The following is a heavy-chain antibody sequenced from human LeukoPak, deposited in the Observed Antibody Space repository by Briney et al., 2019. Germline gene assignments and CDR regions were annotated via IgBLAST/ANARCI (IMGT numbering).Heavy chain of an antibody. D-gene: IGHD4-23*01. CDR2: IIPIFGTA. CDR1: GGTFSSYA. J-gene: IGHJ5*02. CDR3: ARATAMVLMFLGLRGNNWFDP. V-gene: IGHV1-69*13. Sequence: GASVKVSCKASGGTFSSYAISGVRQAPGQGLEWMGGIIPIFGTANYAQKFQGRVTITADESTSRAYMELSSLRSEDTAVYYCARATAMVLMFLGLRGNNWFDPWGQGTLVTVSS.